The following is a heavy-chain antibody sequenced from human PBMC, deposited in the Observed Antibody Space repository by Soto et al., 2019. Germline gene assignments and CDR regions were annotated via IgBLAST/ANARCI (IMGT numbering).Heavy chain of an antibody. J-gene: IGHJ6*02. V-gene: IGHV1-2*04. CDR1: GYTFTCYY. Sequence: GASVKGSCKASGYTFTCYYMHWVRQAPGQGLEWMGWINPNSGGTNYAQKFQGWVTMTRDTSISTAYMELSRLRSDDTAVYYCARSLGGSYSTMDVWGQGTTVTVSS. CDR2: INPNSGGT. D-gene: IGHD1-26*01. CDR3: ARSLGGSYSTMDV.